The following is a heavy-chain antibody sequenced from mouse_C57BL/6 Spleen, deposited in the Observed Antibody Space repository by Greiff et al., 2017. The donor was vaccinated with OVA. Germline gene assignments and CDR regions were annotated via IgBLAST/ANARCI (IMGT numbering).Heavy chain of an antibody. CDR1: GYTFTGYW. Sequence: QVQLKESGAELMKPGASVKLSCKATGYTFTGYWIEWVKQRPGHGLEWIGEILPGSGSTNYNEKFKGKATFTADTSSNTAYLQLSNLTTEDSAIYYCARSISGDSSGLAYWGQGTLVTVSA. CDR2: ILPGSGST. D-gene: IGHD3-2*02. J-gene: IGHJ3*01. V-gene: IGHV1-9*01. CDR3: ARSISGDSSGLAY.